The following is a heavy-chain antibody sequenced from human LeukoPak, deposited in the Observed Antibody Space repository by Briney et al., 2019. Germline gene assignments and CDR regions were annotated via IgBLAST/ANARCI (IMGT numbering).Heavy chain of an antibody. CDR1: GFTFSSYA. V-gene: IGHV3-30-3*01. CDR2: ISYDGSNK. J-gene: IGHJ6*02. CDR3: ARDVYYYDSSGQGTYYYYGMDV. Sequence: GGSLRLFCAASGFTFSSYAMHWVRQAPGKGLEWVAVISYDGSNKYYADSVKGRFTISRDNSKNTLYLQMNSLRAEDTAVYYCARDVYYYDSSGQGTYYYYGMDVWGQGTTVTVSS. D-gene: IGHD3-22*01.